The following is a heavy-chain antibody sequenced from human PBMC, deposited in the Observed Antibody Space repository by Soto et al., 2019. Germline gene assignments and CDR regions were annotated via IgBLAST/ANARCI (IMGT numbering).Heavy chain of an antibody. CDR1: GYTFTSYG. J-gene: IGHJ4*02. D-gene: IGHD3-22*01. CDR3: ARGPTRGSGYRIPFDY. CDR2: ISAYNGNT. V-gene: IGHV1-18*04. Sequence: VASVKVSCKASGYTFTSYGISWVRQAPGQGLEWMGWISAYNGNTNYAQKLQGRVTMTTDTSTSTAYMELRSLRSDDTAVYYCARGPTRGSGYRIPFDYWGQGTLVTVSS.